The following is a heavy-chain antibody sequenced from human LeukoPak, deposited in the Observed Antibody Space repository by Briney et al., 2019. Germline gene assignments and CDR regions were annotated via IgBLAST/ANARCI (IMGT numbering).Heavy chain of an antibody. CDR1: GFTFSSYA. D-gene: IGHD3-22*01. CDR3: AKGRRLLYYYYGMDV. Sequence: PGGSLRLSCAASGFTFSSYAMSWVRQAPGKGLEWVPAISGSGGSTYYADSVKGRFTISRDNSKNTLYLQMNSLRAEDTAVHYCAKGRRLLYYYYGMDVWGQGTTVTVSS. CDR2: ISGSGGST. J-gene: IGHJ6*02. V-gene: IGHV3-23*01.